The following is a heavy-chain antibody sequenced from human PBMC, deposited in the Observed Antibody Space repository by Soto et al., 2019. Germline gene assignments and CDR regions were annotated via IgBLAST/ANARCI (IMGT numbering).Heavy chain of an antibody. CDR3: ARGVEAGYDY. CDR1: GYTFTSLD. J-gene: IGHJ4*02. Sequence: ASVKVSCKASGYTFTSLDINWVRQATGQGLEWMGWMNPNSGMAAYAQKFQGRVTMTRDTSISTAYMELSGLTSEDTAIYYCARGVEAGYDYWGQGTLVTVSS. V-gene: IGHV1-8*01. D-gene: IGHD2-15*01. CDR2: MNPNSGMA.